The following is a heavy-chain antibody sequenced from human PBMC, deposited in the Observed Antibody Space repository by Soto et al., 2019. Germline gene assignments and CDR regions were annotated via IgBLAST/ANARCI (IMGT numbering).Heavy chain of an antibody. CDR2: INHSGST. Sequence: SETLSLTCAVYGGSFSGYYWSWIRQPPGKGLEWIGEINHSGSTNYNPSLKSRVTISVDTSKNQFSLKLSSVTAADTAVYYCARGSLEATTEFDYWGQGTLVTVSS. CDR1: GGSFSGYY. V-gene: IGHV4-34*01. D-gene: IGHD5-12*01. J-gene: IGHJ4*02. CDR3: ARGSLEATTEFDY.